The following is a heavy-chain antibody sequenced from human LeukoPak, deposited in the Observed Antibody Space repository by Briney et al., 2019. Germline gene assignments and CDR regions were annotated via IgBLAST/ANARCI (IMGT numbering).Heavy chain of an antibody. Sequence: PGGSLRLSCAASGFTFSDYYMSWIRQAPGKGLEWVSYISSSSSYTNYADSVKGRFTISRDNAKNSLSLQMTSLRAEDTAVYYCVRGQDGIDNWFDPWGQGTLVTVAS. CDR1: GFTFSDYY. D-gene: IGHD5-24*01. CDR3: VRGQDGIDNWFDP. V-gene: IGHV3-11*06. J-gene: IGHJ5*02. CDR2: ISSSSSYT.